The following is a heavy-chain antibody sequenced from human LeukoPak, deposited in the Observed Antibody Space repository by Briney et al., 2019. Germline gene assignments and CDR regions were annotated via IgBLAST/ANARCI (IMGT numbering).Heavy chain of an antibody. V-gene: IGHV4-4*02. CDR2: MYLSGTT. CDR1: GDSINSLDL. Sequence: SGTLSLTCTVSGDSINSLDLWSWVRQPPGKGLEWIGEMYLSGTTHSNPSVKSRVTISIDKSKNQFFLNLSSVTAADTAVYYCAGPVGRYSSGLYYYYFDYWGQGTLVTVSS. CDR3: AGPVGRYSSGLYYYYFDY. D-gene: IGHD3-22*01. J-gene: IGHJ4*02.